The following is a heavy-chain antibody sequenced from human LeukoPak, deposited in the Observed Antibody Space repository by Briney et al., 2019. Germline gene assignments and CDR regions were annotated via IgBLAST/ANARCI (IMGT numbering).Heavy chain of an antibody. CDR2: ISGSGGST. Sequence: PGESLKISCKGSGYSFSSYAMSWVRQAPGKGLEWVSAISGSGGSTYYADSVKGRFTISRDNSKNTLYLQMNSLRAEDTAVYYCAKGADVQGDYWGQGTLVTVSS. J-gene: IGHJ4*02. CDR1: GYSFSSYA. CDR3: AKGADVQGDY. D-gene: IGHD6-6*01. V-gene: IGHV3-23*01.